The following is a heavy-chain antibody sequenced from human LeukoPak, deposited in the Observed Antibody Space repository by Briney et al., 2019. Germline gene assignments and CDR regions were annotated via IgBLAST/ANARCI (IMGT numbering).Heavy chain of an antibody. Sequence: GGSLRLSCAASGFTVSSNYMSWVRQAPGKGLEWVSVIYSGGSTYYADSVKGRFTISRDNSKNTLYLQMNSLRAEDTAVYYCARNPRSRDGYNYGSLGYWGQGTLVTVSS. V-gene: IGHV3-66*01. CDR1: GFTVSSNY. J-gene: IGHJ4*02. D-gene: IGHD5-24*01. CDR3: ARNPRSRDGYNYGSLGY. CDR2: IYSGGST.